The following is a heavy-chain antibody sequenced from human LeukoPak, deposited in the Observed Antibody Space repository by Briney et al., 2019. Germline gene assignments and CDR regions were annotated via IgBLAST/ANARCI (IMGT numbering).Heavy chain of an antibody. Sequence: SQTLSLTCAISGDSVSSNSAAWNWIRQSPSRGLGWLGRTYYRSKWYNDYAVSVKSRITINPDTSKNQFSLQLNSVTPEDTAVYYCARDQSRYMTAMALDAFDIWGQGTMVTVSS. CDR3: ARDQSRYMTAMALDAFDI. CDR1: GDSVSSNSAA. J-gene: IGHJ3*02. D-gene: IGHD5-18*01. V-gene: IGHV6-1*01. CDR2: TYYRSKWYN.